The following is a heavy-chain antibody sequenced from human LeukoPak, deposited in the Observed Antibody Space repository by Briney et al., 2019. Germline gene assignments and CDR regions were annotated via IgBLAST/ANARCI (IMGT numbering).Heavy chain of an antibody. CDR3: ARIQLWFGPIGY. CDR1: VGSISSSSYY. D-gene: IGHD5-18*01. J-gene: IGHJ4*02. CDR2: IYYSGST. Sequence: SETPSLTCTVSVGSISSSSYYWGWIRQPPGKGLEWIGSIYYSGSTYYNPSLKSRVTISVDTSKNQFSLKLSSVTAADTAVYYCARIQLWFGPIGYWGQGTLVTVSS. V-gene: IGHV4-39*01.